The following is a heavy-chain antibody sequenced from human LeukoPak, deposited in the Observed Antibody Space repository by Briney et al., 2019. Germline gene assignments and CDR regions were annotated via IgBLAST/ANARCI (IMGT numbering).Heavy chain of an antibody. D-gene: IGHD2-8*01. CDR2: ISYDGTKK. Sequence: PGGSLRLSCAASGFTFSSYAIHWVRQAPGKGLEWVALISYDGTKKYYADSVKGRFTISRDNSKNTLYLQMNSLSAEDTAVYYCARGRMVYATLDYWGQGTLVTVSS. CDR1: GFTFSSYA. V-gene: IGHV3-30*04. J-gene: IGHJ4*02. CDR3: ARGRMVYATLDY.